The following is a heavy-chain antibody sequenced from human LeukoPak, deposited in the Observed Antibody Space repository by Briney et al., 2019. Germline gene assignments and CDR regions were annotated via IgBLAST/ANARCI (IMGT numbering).Heavy chain of an antibody. Sequence: TGGSLRLSCAASRFTFSSYSMNWVRQAPGKGLEWVSSISSSDTYIYHADSVKGRFTISRDNAKNSLYLQMNSLRAEDTAVYYCACRYHAFCSRTSCRHYFDYWGQGTLVTVSS. J-gene: IGHJ4*02. CDR2: ISSSDTYI. D-gene: IGHD2-2*01. CDR3: ACRYHAFCSRTSCRHYFDY. CDR1: RFTFSSYS. V-gene: IGHV3-21*04.